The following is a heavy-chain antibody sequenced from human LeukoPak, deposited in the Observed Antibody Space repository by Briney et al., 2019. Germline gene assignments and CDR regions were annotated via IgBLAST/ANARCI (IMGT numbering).Heavy chain of an antibody. CDR3: ARDRGSGDSFDL. D-gene: IGHD6-19*01. Sequence: PGGSLRLSCAGSGFTFSNYGMHWVRQAPGKGLEWVAAIWFDGSNQYYVDSVRGRFSISRDNSKNTLYLQMNTLRAEDTGVYYCARDRGSGDSFDLWGQGAMVTVSS. J-gene: IGHJ3*01. CDR2: IWFDGSNQ. V-gene: IGHV3-33*08. CDR1: GFTFSNYG.